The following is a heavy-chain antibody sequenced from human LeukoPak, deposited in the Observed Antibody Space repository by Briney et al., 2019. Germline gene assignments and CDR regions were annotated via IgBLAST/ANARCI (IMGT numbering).Heavy chain of an antibody. D-gene: IGHD3-10*01. J-gene: IGHJ4*02. CDR2: ITFSSSHI. CDR1: GFTFSGYV. V-gene: IGHV3-21*03. Sequence: GGSLRLSCSASGFTFSGYVMTWVRQAPGKGLECVSSITFSSSHIYYADSVKGRFTISRDDSKSIAYLQMNSLKTEDTAVYYCTRDVWFGYGDYWGQGTLVTVSP. CDR3: TRDVWFGYGDY.